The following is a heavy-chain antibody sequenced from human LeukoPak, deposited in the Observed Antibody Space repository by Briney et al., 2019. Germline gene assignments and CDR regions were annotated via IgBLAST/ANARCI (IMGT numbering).Heavy chain of an antibody. Sequence: ASVNVSCKASGYIFTGYYMHWLRQAPGQGLEWMGWIDPESGDTNYAQKFQDKITMTRDTYMKTGYMELSSLRYDDTAVYYCAREEYSSGWYRGGWFDPWGQGTQVTVSS. D-gene: IGHD6-19*01. CDR2: IDPESGDT. V-gene: IGHV1-2*02. J-gene: IGHJ5*02. CDR3: AREEYSSGWYRGGWFDP. CDR1: GYIFTGYY.